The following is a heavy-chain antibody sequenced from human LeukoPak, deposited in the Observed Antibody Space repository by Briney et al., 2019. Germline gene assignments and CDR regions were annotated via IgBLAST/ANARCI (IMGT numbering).Heavy chain of an antibody. CDR1: GFTFSSYW. D-gene: IGHD6-19*01. V-gene: IGHV3-7*01. Sequence: PGGSLRLSCAASGFTFSSYWMSWVRQAPGKRLEWVANIKQDGSEKYYVDSVKGRFTISRDNAKDSLYLQMNSLRAEDTAVYYCARSGLFNSPATAVAGGVFDYWGQGTLVTVSS. CDR2: IKQDGSEK. CDR3: ARSGLFNSPATAVAGGVFDY. J-gene: IGHJ4*02.